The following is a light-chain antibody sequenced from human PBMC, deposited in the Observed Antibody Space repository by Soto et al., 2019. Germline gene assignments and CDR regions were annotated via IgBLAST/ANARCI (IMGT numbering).Light chain of an antibody. J-gene: IGKJ4*01. V-gene: IGKV1-5*01. Sequence: DFQMTQSPSTLSASVGDRVTTTCRASQSISTWLAWYQLKPGKAPKFLIYDASSLESGVPSRFSGSGSGTEFTLSISSLQPDDFATYYCQQYNSNSPLTFGGGTKVEIK. CDR3: QQYNSNSPLT. CDR1: QSISTW. CDR2: DAS.